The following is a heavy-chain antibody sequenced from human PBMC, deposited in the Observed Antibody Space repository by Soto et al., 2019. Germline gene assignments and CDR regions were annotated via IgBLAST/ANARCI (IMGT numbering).Heavy chain of an antibody. J-gene: IGHJ2*01. CDR3: ALTLGSAVAGPGRFDL. V-gene: IGHV1-69*12. Sequence: QVQLVQSGAEVKKPGSSVKVSCKASGGTFSRYDISWVRQVPGQGLKWMGGIIPMFGTANYAQKFQGRVTITADESTSTVHVELRRLRSEDTAVYYCALTLGSAVAGPGRFDLWGRGTLVIVSS. CDR2: IIPMFGTA. CDR1: GGTFSRYD. D-gene: IGHD6-19*01.